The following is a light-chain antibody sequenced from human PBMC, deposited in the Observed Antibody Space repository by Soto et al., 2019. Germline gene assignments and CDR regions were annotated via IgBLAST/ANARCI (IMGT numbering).Light chain of an antibody. CDR2: GAS. Sequence: EMVMTQSPATLSVSPGERATLSCRASQSVNSNLAWYQQKPGQAPRLLIYGASTRATGIPARFSGSGSGTEFTLTISSRQSEDFAVYYCQQYNNWPSMYTFGQGTKLEIK. CDR3: QQYNNWPSMYT. V-gene: IGKV3-15*01. J-gene: IGKJ2*01. CDR1: QSVNSN.